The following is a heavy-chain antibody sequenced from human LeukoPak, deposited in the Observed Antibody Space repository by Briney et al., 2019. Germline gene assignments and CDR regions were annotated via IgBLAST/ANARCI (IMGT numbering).Heavy chain of an antibody. CDR2: IRFDGDIK. CDR1: GFRFSSYG. Sequence: GRSLRLSCAASGFRFSSYGMHWVRQAPGKGREGVAFIRFDGDIKYYGEAVKGTFTISRNNAENKVFMQMDNLRAEDTAVYFCARSVSYMDVWGQGTTVTVSS. CDR3: ARSVSYMDV. J-gene: IGHJ6*03. D-gene: IGHD4-17*01. V-gene: IGHV3-33*08.